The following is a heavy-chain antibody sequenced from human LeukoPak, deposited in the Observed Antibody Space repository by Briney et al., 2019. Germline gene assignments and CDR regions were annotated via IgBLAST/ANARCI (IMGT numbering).Heavy chain of an antibody. V-gene: IGHV4-39*07. CDR2: IYYSGST. J-gene: IGHJ4*02. CDR1: GGSIGSSSYY. CDR3: ARLRSLWIVVVRRGHFDY. Sequence: SETLSLTCTVSGGSIGSSSYYWGWIRQPPGKGLEWIGSIYYSGSTYYNPSLESRVTISVDTSKNQFSLKLSSVTAADTAVYYCARLRSLWIVVVRRGHFDYWGQGTLVTVSS. D-gene: IGHD3-22*01.